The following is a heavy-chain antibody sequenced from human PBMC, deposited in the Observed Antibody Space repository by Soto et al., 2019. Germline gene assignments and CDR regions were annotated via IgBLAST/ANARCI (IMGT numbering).Heavy chain of an antibody. V-gene: IGHV3-21*04. Sequence: GGSLRLSCAASGFTFSRYSMNWVRQAPGKGLEWVSSISSSSSYIYYADSVKGRFTISRDNSKNTLYLQMNSLRAEDTAVYYCAKDKSTNYYDSRRFDYWGQGTLVTVSS. J-gene: IGHJ4*02. CDR3: AKDKSTNYYDSRRFDY. D-gene: IGHD3-22*01. CDR2: ISSSSSYI. CDR1: GFTFSRYS.